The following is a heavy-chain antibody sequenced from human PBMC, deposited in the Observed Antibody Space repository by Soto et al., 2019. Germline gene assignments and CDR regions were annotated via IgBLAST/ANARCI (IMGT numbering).Heavy chain of an antibody. D-gene: IGHD4-17*01. J-gene: IGHJ5*02. Sequence: QVQLVQSGAEVKKPGASVKVSCKASGNTFTNYDINWVRQATGQGLEYLGWMNPNSGDTAYVQKFQGRVTMTWDTSITTDYRELRSLRSEDTAVYFCARGVKYGAYSRWFDPWGQGTLGTVSS. CDR3: ARGVKYGAYSRWFDP. CDR2: MNPNSGDT. CDR1: GNTFTNYD. V-gene: IGHV1-8*01.